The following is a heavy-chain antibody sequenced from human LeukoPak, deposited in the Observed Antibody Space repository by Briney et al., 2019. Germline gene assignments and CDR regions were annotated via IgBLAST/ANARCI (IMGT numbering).Heavy chain of an antibody. J-gene: IGHJ4*02. CDR1: GFTFSSYA. V-gene: IGHV3-15*01. Sequence: GGSLRLSCAASGFTFSSYARSWIRQAPGKGLEWVGRIKSETDGGTTAYGSPVKGRFTISKDASKQALFLQINTLKTEDTASYCISISGSHIDYWGQGTLVTVSS. D-gene: IGHD1-26*01. CDR3: SISGSHIDY. CDR2: IKSETDGGTT.